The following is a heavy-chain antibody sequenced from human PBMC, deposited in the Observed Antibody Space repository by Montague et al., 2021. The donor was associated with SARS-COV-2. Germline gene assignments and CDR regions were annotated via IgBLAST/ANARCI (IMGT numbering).Heavy chain of an antibody. Sequence: SETLSLTCTVSGGSISNNIDYWAWIRQPPGKGLVWIGSIYYTGNTCYNPYLKSQVTISVVTSKNHFTLKLSSVTAAETAVYYCARLKRYFDSSGSPSAFDFWGQGTKVTVSS. D-gene: IGHD3-22*01. CDR2: IYYTGNT. V-gene: IGHV4-39*02. CDR1: GGSISNNIDY. CDR3: ARLKRYFDSSGSPSAFDF. J-gene: IGHJ3*01.